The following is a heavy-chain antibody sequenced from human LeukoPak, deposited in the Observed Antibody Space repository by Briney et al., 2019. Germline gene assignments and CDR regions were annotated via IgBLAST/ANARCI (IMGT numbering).Heavy chain of an antibody. V-gene: IGHV3-48*03. CDR3: ARGDYTADS. D-gene: IGHD4-11*01. CDR1: GFTFSSYE. Sequence: GGSLRLSCAASGFTFSSYEMNWVRQAPGKGLEWVSYISSSGSTIYYADSVKGRFTISRDNSKNTLYLQMNSLRVEDTAVYYCARGDYTADSWGQGTLVTVSS. J-gene: IGHJ5*01. CDR2: ISSSGSTI.